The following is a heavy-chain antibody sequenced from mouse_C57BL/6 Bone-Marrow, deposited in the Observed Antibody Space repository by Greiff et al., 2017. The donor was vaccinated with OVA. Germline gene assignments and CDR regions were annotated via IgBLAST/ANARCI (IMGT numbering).Heavy chain of an antibody. CDR1: EYEFPSHD. Sequence: EVKLMESGGGLVQPGESLKLSCESNEYEFPSHDMSWVRKTPEKRLELVAAINSDGGSTYYPDTMERRFIISRDNTKKTLYLQMSSLRSEDTALYYCARRGGSYDYDGWYFDVWGTGTTVTVSS. V-gene: IGHV5-2*01. CDR3: ARRGGSYDYDGWYFDV. CDR2: INSDGGST. J-gene: IGHJ1*03. D-gene: IGHD2-4*01.